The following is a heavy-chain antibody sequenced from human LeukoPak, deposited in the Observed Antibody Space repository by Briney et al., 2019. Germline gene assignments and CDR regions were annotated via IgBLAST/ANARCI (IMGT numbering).Heavy chain of an antibody. J-gene: IGHJ4*02. CDR2: INHSGST. D-gene: IGHD3-10*01. V-gene: IGHV4-34*01. Sequence: SETLSLTCAVYGGSFSGYYWSWIRQPPGKGLEWIGEINHSGSTNYNPSLKSRVTISVDTSKNQFSLKLSSVTAADTAVYYCASGSGSYPFYWGQGTLVTVSS. CDR1: GGSFSGYY. CDR3: ASGSGSYPFY.